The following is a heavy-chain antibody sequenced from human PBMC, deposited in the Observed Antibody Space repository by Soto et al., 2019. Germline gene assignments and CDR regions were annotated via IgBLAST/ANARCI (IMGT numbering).Heavy chain of an antibody. V-gene: IGHV3-30-3*01. Sequence: QVQLVESGGGVVQPGRSLRLSCAASGFTFSSYAMHWVRQAPGKGLEWVAVISYDGSNKYYADSVKGRFTISRDNSKNTLYLQMNSLRAEDTAVYYCATDSSTPAVAVIKFVPLFAFDIWGQGTMVTVSS. D-gene: IGHD6-19*01. CDR3: ATDSSTPAVAVIKFVPLFAFDI. CDR2: ISYDGSNK. CDR1: GFTFSSYA. J-gene: IGHJ3*02.